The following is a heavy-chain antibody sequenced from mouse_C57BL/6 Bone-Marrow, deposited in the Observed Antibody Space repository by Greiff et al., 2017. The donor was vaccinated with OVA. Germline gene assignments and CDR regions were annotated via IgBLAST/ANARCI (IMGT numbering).Heavy chain of an antibody. D-gene: IGHD1-1*02. Sequence: EVKLVESGGDLVKPGGSLKLSCAASGFTFSSYGMSWVRQTPEKRLEWVAYISSGGDYIYYADTVKGRFTISRDNARNTLYLQMSSLKSEDTAMYYCTRARGSYPYYFDYWGQGTTLTVSS. CDR2: ISSGGDYI. V-gene: IGHV5-9-1*02. CDR3: TRARGSYPYYFDY. J-gene: IGHJ2*01. CDR1: GFTFSSYG.